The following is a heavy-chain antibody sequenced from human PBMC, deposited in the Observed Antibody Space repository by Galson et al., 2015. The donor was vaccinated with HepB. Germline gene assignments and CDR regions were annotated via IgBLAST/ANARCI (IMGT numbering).Heavy chain of an antibody. Sequence: SLRLSCAASGFTFSSYAMSWVRQAPGKGLEWVSAISGSGGSTYYADSVKGRFTISRDNSKNTLYLQMNSLRAEDTAVYYCAKDPNYYDSSGYSDAFDIWGQGTMVTVSS. D-gene: IGHD3-22*01. CDR1: GFTFSSYA. CDR3: AKDPNYYDSSGYSDAFDI. J-gene: IGHJ3*02. CDR2: ISGSGGST. V-gene: IGHV3-23*01.